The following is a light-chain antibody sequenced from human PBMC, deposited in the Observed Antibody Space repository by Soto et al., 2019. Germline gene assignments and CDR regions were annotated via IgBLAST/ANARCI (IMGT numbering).Light chain of an antibody. V-gene: IGLV2-14*01. CDR3: SSYTSSSTYVV. Sequence: QSALTQPASVSGSPGQSITISCTGTSSDVGGYNFVSWYQQHPGKAPKFMIYDVSDRSSGVYNRFSGSKSGNTASLTISGLQAEDEADYYCSSYTSSSTYVVFGGGTKLTVL. J-gene: IGLJ2*01. CDR1: SSDVGGYNF. CDR2: DVS.